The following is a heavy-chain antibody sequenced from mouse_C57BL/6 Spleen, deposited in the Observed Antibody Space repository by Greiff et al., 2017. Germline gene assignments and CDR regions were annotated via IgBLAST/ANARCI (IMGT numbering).Heavy chain of an antibody. V-gene: IGHV1-15*01. Sequence: QVQLQQSGAELVRPGASVTLSCKASGYTFTDYEMHWVKQTPVHGLEWIGAIDPETGGTAYNQKFKGKAILTADKSSSTAYMELRSLTSEDSAVYYGTRYGSSYTYYFDYWGQGTTRTVSS. CDR3: TRYGSSYTYYFDY. CDR1: GYTFTDYE. J-gene: IGHJ2*01. CDR2: IDPETGGT. D-gene: IGHD1-1*01.